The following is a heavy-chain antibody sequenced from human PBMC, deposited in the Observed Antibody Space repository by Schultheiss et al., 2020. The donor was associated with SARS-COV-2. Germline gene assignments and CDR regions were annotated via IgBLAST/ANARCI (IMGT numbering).Heavy chain of an antibody. CDR2: ISSSGSTI. V-gene: IGHV3-11*01. J-gene: IGHJ6*02. D-gene: IGHD4-17*01. Sequence: LSLTCTVSGGSISSYYWSWIRQAPGKGLEWVSYISSSGSTIYYADSVKGRFTISRDNAKNSLYLQMNSLRAEDTAVYYCARDHGDYENYYYGMDVWGQGTTVTVSS. CDR1: GGSISSYY. CDR3: ARDHGDYENYYYGMDV.